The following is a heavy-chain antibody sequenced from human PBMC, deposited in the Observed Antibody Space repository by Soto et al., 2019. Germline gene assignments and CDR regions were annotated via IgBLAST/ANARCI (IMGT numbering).Heavy chain of an antibody. CDR2: LYHSGTT. CDR1: GYSITSGFY. Sequence: SETLSLTCTVSGYSITSGFYWGWIRQPPRKGLEWIGSLYHSGTTYYNPSLESRVTISVDTSKNQFSLKLSSVTAADTAVYYCARVRGASGNQYFDYWGQGTLVTVSS. V-gene: IGHV4-38-2*02. D-gene: IGHD3-10*01. CDR3: ARVRGASGNQYFDY. J-gene: IGHJ4*02.